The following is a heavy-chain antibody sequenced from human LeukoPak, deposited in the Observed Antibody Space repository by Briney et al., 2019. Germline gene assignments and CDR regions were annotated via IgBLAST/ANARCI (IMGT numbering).Heavy chain of an antibody. CDR2: IFHSGST. V-gene: IGHV4-38-2*01. J-gene: IGHJ4*02. CDR3: ATLQDLYDTFDY. Sequence: PSXTLXLTCAVSGYSISSGYYWGWSRRPPGKGREWIGRIFHSGSTYYKPSLKTRVTISIDTEKKKFSLKLSSVTAADTAVYYCATLQDLYDTFDYWGQGTLVTVSS. CDR1: GYSISSGYY. D-gene: IGHD5/OR15-5a*01.